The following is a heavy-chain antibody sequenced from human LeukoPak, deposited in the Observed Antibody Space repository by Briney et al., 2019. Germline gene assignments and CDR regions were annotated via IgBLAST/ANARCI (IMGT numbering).Heavy chain of an antibody. CDR1: GFTFSSYA. CDR2: ISYDGSNK. J-gene: IGHJ4*02. V-gene: IGHV3-30*01. CDR3: ARGARTVDY. Sequence: GGSLRLSCAASGFTFSSYAMHWVRQAPGKGLEWVAVISYDGSNKYYADSVKGRFTISRDNSKNTLHLQMNSLRAEDTAVYYCARGARTVDYWGQGTLVTVSS.